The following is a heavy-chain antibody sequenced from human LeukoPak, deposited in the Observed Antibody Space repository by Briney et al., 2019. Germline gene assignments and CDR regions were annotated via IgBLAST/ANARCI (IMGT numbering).Heavy chain of an antibody. D-gene: IGHD3-22*01. CDR2: ISSSSSYI. J-gene: IGHJ4*02. Sequence: TGRSLRLSCAASGFTFSSYSMNCVRQAPGKGLGGGSSISSSSSYIYYTDSVKGRFTISRDNAKNTLYLQMNSLRAEDTAVYYCARLSTHYYDGLEWEYWGQGTLVTVSS. CDR1: GFTFSSYS. CDR3: ARLSTHYYDGLEWEY. V-gene: IGHV3-21*01.